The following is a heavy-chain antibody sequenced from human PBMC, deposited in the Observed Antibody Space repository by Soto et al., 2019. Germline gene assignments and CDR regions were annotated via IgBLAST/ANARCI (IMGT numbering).Heavy chain of an antibody. D-gene: IGHD2-15*01. J-gene: IGHJ4*02. CDR2: VSSTGST. V-gene: IGHV4-59*08. CDR1: GASITQYY. Sequence: SETLSLTCTVSGASITQYYWNWIRQSPGKGLEWIVSVSSTGSTVYNPSLKSRVTISVDTSKNQFSLKLSSVTAADTAVYYCARHTPVISISDHWGQGTLVTVSS. CDR3: ARHTPVISISDH.